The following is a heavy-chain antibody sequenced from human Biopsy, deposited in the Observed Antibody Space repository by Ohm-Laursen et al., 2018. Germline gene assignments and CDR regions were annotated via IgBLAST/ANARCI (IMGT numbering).Heavy chain of an antibody. CDR3: ARDSSRRAREGGMDV. CDR2: INETSSHI. Sequence: SLRLSCAASGFSVSSYDMNWVRQAPGKGVGWISYINETSSHIYDADSVRGRFTVARDIAKNSLYLQLNSLRVEDTAVYYCARDSSRRAREGGMDVWGQGTTVTVSS. D-gene: IGHD6-6*01. CDR1: GFSVSSYD. V-gene: IGHV3-21*01. J-gene: IGHJ6*02.